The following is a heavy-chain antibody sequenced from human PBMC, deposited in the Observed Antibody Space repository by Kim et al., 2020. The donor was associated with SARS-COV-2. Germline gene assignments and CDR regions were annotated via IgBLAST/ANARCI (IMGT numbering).Heavy chain of an antibody. CDR3: ARGDYYGSILDP. D-gene: IGHD3-10*01. V-gene: IGHV4-59*09. J-gene: IGHJ5*02. Sequence: NYTTPLEGQVTISVATSKNQFSLKLSSVTAADTAVYYCARGDYYGSILDPWGQGTLVTVSS.